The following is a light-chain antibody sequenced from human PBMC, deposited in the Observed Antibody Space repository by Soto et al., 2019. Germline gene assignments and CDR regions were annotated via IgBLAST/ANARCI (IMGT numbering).Light chain of an antibody. Sequence: EMVLTQAPGTLSLSPGERATLSCRASQSVSSSYLAWYQQKPGQAPRLLIYGASSRATGIPDRFSGSGSGTDFTLTISRLEPEDFAVYYCQQYGSSFGQGTKVDI. CDR1: QSVSSSY. J-gene: IGKJ1*01. CDR2: GAS. CDR3: QQYGSS. V-gene: IGKV3-20*01.